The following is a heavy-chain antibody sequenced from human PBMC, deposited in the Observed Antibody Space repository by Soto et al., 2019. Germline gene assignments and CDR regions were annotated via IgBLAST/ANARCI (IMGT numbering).Heavy chain of an antibody. J-gene: IGHJ2*01. CDR3: ARESHDILTGPPWVWYFDL. D-gene: IGHD3-9*01. CDR2: INDRGSM. V-gene: IGHV4-34*01. CDR1: GGSFSGYY. Sequence: QVQLQQWGAGPLRPLETLSLTCGVSGGSFSGYYWAWIRQSPGKGLEWIGEINDRGSMNYNPSLKSRLSTSVDTCKNHYSLNLRSVTAADTAVYFCARESHDILTGPPWVWYFDLWGRGTLVTVSS.